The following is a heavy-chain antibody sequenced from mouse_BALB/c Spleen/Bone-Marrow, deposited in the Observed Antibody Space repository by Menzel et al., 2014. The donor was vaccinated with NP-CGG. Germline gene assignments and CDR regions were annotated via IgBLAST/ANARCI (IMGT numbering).Heavy chain of an antibody. V-gene: IGHV1S81*02. Sequence: VQLVESGAELVKPGASVKLSCKASGYTFTNYFMYWVKQRPGQGLEWIGEINPNNGGTNFNENFKSKATLTLDKSSSTAYMQLSNLASEDSAVYYCTRSGPGFAYWGHGTLVTVSA. CDR2: INPNNGGT. CDR1: GYTFTNYF. J-gene: IGHJ3*01. CDR3: TRSGPGFAY.